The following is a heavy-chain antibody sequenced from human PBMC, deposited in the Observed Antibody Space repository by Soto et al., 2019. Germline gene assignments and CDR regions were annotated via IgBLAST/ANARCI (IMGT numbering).Heavy chain of an antibody. CDR1: GFIFSNAW. J-gene: IGHJ4*01. V-gene: IGHV3-15*07. Sequence: GGSLRLSCAASGFIFSNAWINWVRQAPGKGLEWVGRVKSKTDGGATDFAAPVKGRFAISRDDSKNMVYLEMNSLKTEDTAIYYCTTDSYMTNIIVRFXSWGHGTLVTVSS. D-gene: IGHD4-17*01. CDR3: TTDSYMTNIIVRFXS. CDR2: VKSKTDGGAT.